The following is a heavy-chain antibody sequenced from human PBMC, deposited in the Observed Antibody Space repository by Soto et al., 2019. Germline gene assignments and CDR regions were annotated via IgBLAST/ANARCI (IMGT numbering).Heavy chain of an antibody. CDR1: GFTFSSYA. Sequence: HPGGSLRLSCAASGFTFSSYAMHWVRQAPGKGLEWVAVISYDGSNKYYADSVKGRFTISRDNSKNTLYLQMNSLRAEDTAVYYCATCSGGSCYRVDYWGQGTLVTVYS. CDR3: ATCSGGSCYRVDY. CDR2: ISYDGSNK. D-gene: IGHD2-15*01. V-gene: IGHV3-30-3*01. J-gene: IGHJ4*02.